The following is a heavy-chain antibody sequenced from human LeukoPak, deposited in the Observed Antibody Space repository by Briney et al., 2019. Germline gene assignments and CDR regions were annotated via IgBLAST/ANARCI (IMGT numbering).Heavy chain of an antibody. CDR1: GGSITSTTYY. CDR3: ATSRFSGGLGRFDP. J-gene: IGHJ5*02. D-gene: IGHD3-10*01. V-gene: IGHV4-61*02. CDR2: IYTSGNT. Sequence: PSETLSLTCTVSGGSITSTTYYWSWIRQPAGKGLEWIGRIYTSGNTTYNPSLKSRVTISVDTSKNQVSLKLSSVTAADTAVYYCATSRFSGGLGRFDPWGQGTLVTVSS.